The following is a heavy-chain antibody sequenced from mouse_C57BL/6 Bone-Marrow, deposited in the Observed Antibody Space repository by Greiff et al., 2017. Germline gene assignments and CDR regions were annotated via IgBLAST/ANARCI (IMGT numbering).Heavy chain of an antibody. CDR2: ICRGSGST. V-gene: IGHV1-55*01. CDR3: ARRGPYFDY. Sequence: QVQLQQPGAELVKPGASVKMSCKASGYTFTSYWITWVKQRPGQGLEWIGDICRGSGSTNYNETFKSKATLTVDTSSSTAYMQLSSLTSENSAVYYCARRGPYFDYWGQGTTLTVSS. CDR1: GYTFTSYW. J-gene: IGHJ2*01. D-gene: IGHD3-3*01.